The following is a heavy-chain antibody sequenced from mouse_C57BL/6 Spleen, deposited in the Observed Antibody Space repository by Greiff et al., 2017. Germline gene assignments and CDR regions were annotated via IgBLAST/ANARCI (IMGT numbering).Heavy chain of an antibody. J-gene: IGHJ4*01. Sequence: DVKLQESGPGLVKPSQSLSLTCSVTGYSITSGYYWNWIRQFPGNKLEWMGYISYDGSNNYNPSLKNRISITRDTSKNQFFLKLNSVTTEDTATYYCARDGYYDGDYYAMDYWGQGTSVTVSS. CDR3: ARDGYYDGDYYAMDY. V-gene: IGHV3-6*01. CDR1: GYSITSGYY. D-gene: IGHD1-1*01. CDR2: ISYDGSN.